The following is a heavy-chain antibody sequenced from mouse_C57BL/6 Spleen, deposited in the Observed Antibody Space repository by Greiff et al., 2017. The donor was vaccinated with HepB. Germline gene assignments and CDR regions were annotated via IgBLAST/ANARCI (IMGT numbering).Heavy chain of an antibody. J-gene: IGHJ3*01. V-gene: IGHV1-55*01. Sequence: QVQLQQSGAELVKPGASVKMSCKASGYTFTSYWITWVKQRPGQGLEWIGDIYPGSGSTNYNEKFKSKATLTVDTSSSTAYMQLSSLTSEDSAVYYCARGGGYDYDWFAYWGQGTLVTVSA. CDR1: GYTFTSYW. CDR3: ARGGGYDYDWFAY. D-gene: IGHD2-4*01. CDR2: IYPGSGST.